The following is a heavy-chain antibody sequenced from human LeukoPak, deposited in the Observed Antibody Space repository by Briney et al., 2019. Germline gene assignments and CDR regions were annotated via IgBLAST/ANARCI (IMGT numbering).Heavy chain of an antibody. V-gene: IGHV3-21*01. Sequence: GGSLRLSCAASGFTFSSYSMNWVRQAPGKGLEWVSSISSSSSYIYYADSAKGRFTISRDNAKNSLYLQMNSLRAEDTAVYYCARIPGGAARRDYWGQGTLVTVSS. J-gene: IGHJ4*02. CDR2: ISSSSSYI. CDR1: GFTFSSYS. D-gene: IGHD6-6*01. CDR3: ARIPGGAARRDY.